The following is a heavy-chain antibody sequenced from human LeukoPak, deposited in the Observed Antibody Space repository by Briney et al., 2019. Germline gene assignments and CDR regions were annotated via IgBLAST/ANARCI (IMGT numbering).Heavy chain of an antibody. CDR3: ARDDVGIAAAGGIY. J-gene: IGHJ4*02. V-gene: IGHV4-61*02. CDR1: DDSISSGSYY. D-gene: IGHD6-13*01. Sequence: SETLSLTCTVSDDSISSGSYYWTWVRQPAGKGLEWIGRIYTRGTTTYNPSLQSRVTISLDKSKNLFSLNLSSVTAADTAVYYWARDDVGIAAAGGIYWGQGTLVTVSS. CDR2: IYTRGTT.